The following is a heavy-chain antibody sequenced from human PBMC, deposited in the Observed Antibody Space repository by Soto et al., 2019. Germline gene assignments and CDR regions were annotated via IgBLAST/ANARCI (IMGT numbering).Heavy chain of an antibody. D-gene: IGHD3-3*01. CDR1: GFSFGSYA. J-gene: IGHJ4*02. CDR2: ISGSDGKT. CDR3: ARWSYLDY. V-gene: IGHV3-23*01. Sequence: GGSLRLSCAASGFSFGSYALSWVRQAPGKGLEWVSTISGSDGKTFYADSVKGRFSISRGTSQSTLYLQMNSLRADDTAMYYCARWSYLDYWGQGTRVTVSS.